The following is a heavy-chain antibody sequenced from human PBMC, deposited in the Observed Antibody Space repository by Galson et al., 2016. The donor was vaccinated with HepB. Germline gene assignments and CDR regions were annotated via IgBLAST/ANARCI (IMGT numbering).Heavy chain of an antibody. CDR3: ARHLFSLWNGSPNWFDP. CDR1: GASIINNNYY. Sequence: ETLSLTCTVSGASIINNNYYWGWIRQPPGKGLQWIGSISDSGDTHYAPSLKSRATISVDTSKNQFSLRLSSVTATDAAVYYCARHLFSLWNGSPNWFDPWGQGALVTVTS. CDR2: ISDSGDT. J-gene: IGHJ5*02. V-gene: IGHV4-39*01. D-gene: IGHD5-24*01.